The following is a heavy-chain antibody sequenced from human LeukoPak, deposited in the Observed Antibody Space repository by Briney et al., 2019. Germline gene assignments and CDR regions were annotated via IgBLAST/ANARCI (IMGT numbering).Heavy chain of an antibody. V-gene: IGHV3-48*03. CDR3: AREMGGGYYPHYYYYGMDV. J-gene: IGHJ6*02. D-gene: IGHD3-22*01. CDR2: ISSSGSTI. Sequence: QAGGSLRLSCAASGFTFSSYEINWVRQAPGKGLEWVSYISSSGSTIYYADSVKGRFTISRDNAKNSLYLQMNSLRAEDTAVYYCAREMGGGYYPHYYYYGMDVWGQGTTVTVSS. CDR1: GFTFSSYE.